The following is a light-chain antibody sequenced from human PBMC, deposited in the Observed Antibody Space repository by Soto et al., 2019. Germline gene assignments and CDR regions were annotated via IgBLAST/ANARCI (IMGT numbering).Light chain of an antibody. Sequence: EIVLTQSPATLSLSPGEGATLSCRASQSVSKYLVWYQQKPGQAPRLLIYDASNRATGIPARFSGSGSGTDFTLTIGXLEPGDFAIYYCQQRSNWPPTFGGGTKV. V-gene: IGKV3-11*01. J-gene: IGKJ4*01. CDR1: QSVSKY. CDR3: QQRSNWPPT. CDR2: DAS.